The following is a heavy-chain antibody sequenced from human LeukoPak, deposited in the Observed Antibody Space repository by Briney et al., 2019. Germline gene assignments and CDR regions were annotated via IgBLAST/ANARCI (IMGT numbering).Heavy chain of an antibody. CDR2: IYPGDSDT. CDR1: GYSFTSYW. CDR3: ASPSSSYYYGLDS. J-gene: IGHJ4*02. Sequence: PGESLKISCKGSGYSFTSYWIGWVRQMPGKGLEWMGIIYPGDSDTRYSPSFQGQVTISADKSISTAYLQWSSLKASDTAMYYCASPSSSYYYGLDSWGQGTLVTVSS. V-gene: IGHV5-51*01. D-gene: IGHD3-22*01.